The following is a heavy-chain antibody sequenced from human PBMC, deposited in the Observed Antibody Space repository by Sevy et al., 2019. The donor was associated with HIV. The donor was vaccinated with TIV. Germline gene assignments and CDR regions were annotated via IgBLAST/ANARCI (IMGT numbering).Heavy chain of an antibody. CDR1: GFTLSSYA. CDR3: AKPIRITMIVVGAFDI. CDR2: ISGSGGST. J-gene: IGHJ3*02. D-gene: IGHD3-22*01. V-gene: IGHV3-23*01. Sequence: GGSLRLSCAASGFTLSSYAMSWVRQAPGKGLEWVSAISGSGGSTYYAHSVKGRFTISRDNSKNTLYLQMNSLRAEDTAVYYCAKPIRITMIVVGAFDIWGQGTMVTVSS.